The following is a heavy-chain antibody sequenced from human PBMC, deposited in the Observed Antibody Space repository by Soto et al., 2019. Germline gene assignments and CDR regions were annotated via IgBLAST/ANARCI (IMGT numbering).Heavy chain of an antibody. J-gene: IGHJ6*02. CDR1: GYTFTNYG. CDR3: ARSGSGSHDPDGMDV. V-gene: IGHV1-18*01. CDR2: ISGYNGNT. Sequence: QVQLVQSGAEVKKPGASVKVSCKASGYTFTNYGISWVRRAPGQGLEWMGWISGYNGNTNYAQNLQGRVIMTTDTSTSTANMELRSLRSDDTAVYYCARSGSGSHDPDGMDVWGQGTTVTVSS. D-gene: IGHD3-10*01.